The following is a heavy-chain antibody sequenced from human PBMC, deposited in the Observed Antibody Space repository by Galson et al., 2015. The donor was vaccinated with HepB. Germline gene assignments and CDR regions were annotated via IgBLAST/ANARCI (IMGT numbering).Heavy chain of an antibody. D-gene: IGHD3-3*01. J-gene: IGHJ6*02. CDR3: ARHDEKRPLDTHHDFWSGYYKRQYYYGMDV. V-gene: IGHV5-51*01. Sequence: QSGAEVKKPGESLKISCKGSGDRFSNYWIAWVRQKPGKGLEWMGAIYPGDSDTRYSPSFQGQVTISADKSISTAYLQWSTLKASDTAMYYCARHDEKRPLDTHHDFWSGYYKRQYYYGMDVWGQGTTVTVSS. CDR2: IYPGDSDT. CDR1: GDRFSNYW.